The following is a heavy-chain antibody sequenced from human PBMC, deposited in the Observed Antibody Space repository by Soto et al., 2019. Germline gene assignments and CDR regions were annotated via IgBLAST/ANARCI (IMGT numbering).Heavy chain of an antibody. V-gene: IGHV3-30-3*01. CDR3: ARDGIDYYGMDV. D-gene: IGHD1-1*01. CDR1: GFTFSSYA. Sequence: PGGSLRLSCAASGFTFSSYAMHWVRQAPGKRLEWVAVISYDGSNKYYADSVKGRFTISRDNSKNTLYLQMNSLRAEDTAVYYCARDGIDYYGMDVWGQGTTVTVSS. J-gene: IGHJ6*02. CDR2: ISYDGSNK.